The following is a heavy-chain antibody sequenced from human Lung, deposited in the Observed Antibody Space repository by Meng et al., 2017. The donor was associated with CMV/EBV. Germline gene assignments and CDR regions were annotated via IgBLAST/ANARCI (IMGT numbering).Heavy chain of an antibody. CDR3: ARVSYYYGSGSCDY. J-gene: IGHJ4*02. D-gene: IGHD3-10*01. CDR1: GYTFTGYY. Sequence: ASXXVSXKASGYTFTGYYMHWVRQAPGQGLEWMGWINPNSGGTNYAQKFQGRVTMTRDTSISTAYMELSRLRSDDTAVYYCARVSYYYGSGSCDYWGQGTXVTVSS. CDR2: INPNSGGT. V-gene: IGHV1-2*02.